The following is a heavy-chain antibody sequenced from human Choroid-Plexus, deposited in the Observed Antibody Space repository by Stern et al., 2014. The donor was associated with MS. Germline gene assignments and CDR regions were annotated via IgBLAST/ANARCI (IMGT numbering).Heavy chain of an antibody. J-gene: IGHJ4*02. CDR2: ISHDGSNK. Sequence: MELVESGGGVVQPGRALRFSCGGSGFTCRNNGMNWVRQAEGKGMGWEALISHDGSNKYYVDSVKGRFTISRDNSKNTMYVHMNSLRDEDTAVYYCAKDRGSGWSLDYWGQGTLVIVSS. D-gene: IGHD6-19*01. CDR3: AKDRGSGWSLDY. V-gene: IGHV3-30*18. CDR1: GFTCRNNG.